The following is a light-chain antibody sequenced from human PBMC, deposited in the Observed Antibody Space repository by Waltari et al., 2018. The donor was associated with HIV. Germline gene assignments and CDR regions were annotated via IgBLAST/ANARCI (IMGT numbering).Light chain of an antibody. CDR3: AAWDDSLNGPL. V-gene: IGLV1-44*01. J-gene: IGLJ3*02. Sequence: QSVLTQPPSASGTPGQRVTISCSGSSSNIGSNAVNWYQQLPGAAPKLLFYSDNLLPSVVPDRFSGSMSGTSASLAISGLQSGDEADDYCAAWDDSLNGPLFGGGTKLTVL. CDR2: SDN. CDR1: SSNIGSNA.